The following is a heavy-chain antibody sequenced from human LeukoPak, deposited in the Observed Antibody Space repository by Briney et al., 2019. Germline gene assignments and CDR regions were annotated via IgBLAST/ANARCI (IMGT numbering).Heavy chain of an antibody. Sequence: GASVKVSCKASGYTFTSYYMHWVRQAPGQGLEWMGIINPSGGSTSYAQKFQGRVTMTRDMFTSTVYMELSSLRSEDTAVYYCAREGSCSSTSCPPVSYYYMDVWGKGTTVTVSS. CDR1: GYTFTSYY. D-gene: IGHD2-2*01. V-gene: IGHV1-46*01. J-gene: IGHJ6*03. CDR2: INPSGGST. CDR3: AREGSCSSTSCPPVSYYYMDV.